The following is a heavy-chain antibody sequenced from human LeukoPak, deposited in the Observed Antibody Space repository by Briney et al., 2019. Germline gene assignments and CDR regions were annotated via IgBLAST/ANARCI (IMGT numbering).Heavy chain of an antibody. CDR1: GFTVSSNY. V-gene: IGHV3-53*01. CDR3: ASLGASSGNDY. J-gene: IGHJ4*02. D-gene: IGHD3-22*01. CDR2: IYSGGST. Sequence: PGGSLRLSCAAPGFTVSSNYMSWVRQAPGKGLEWVSVIYSGGSTYYADSVKGRFTISRDNSKNTLYLQMNSLRAEDTAVYYCASLGASSGNDYWGQGTLVTVSS.